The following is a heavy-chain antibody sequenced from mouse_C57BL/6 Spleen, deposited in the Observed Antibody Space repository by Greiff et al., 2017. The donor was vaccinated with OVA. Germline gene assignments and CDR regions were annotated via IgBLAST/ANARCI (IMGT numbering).Heavy chain of an antibody. Sequence: VQLQQPGAELVRPGSSVKLSCKASGYTFTSYWMDWVKQRPGQGLEWIGNIYPSDSETHYNQKFKDKATLTVDKSSSTAYMQLSSLTSEDSAVYYCARRGLYDYDGAWFAYWGQGTLVTVSA. D-gene: IGHD2-4*01. CDR2: IYPSDSET. J-gene: IGHJ3*01. V-gene: IGHV1-61*01. CDR3: ARRGLYDYDGAWFAY. CDR1: GYTFTSYW.